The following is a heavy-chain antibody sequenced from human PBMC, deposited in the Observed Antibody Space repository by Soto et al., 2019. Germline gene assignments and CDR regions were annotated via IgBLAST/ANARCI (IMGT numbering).Heavy chain of an antibody. CDR1: GGSISSGGYY. D-gene: IGHD3-22*01. CDR3: ARSRAYYYDSSGYPDAFDI. J-gene: IGHJ3*02. V-gene: IGHV4-31*03. CDR2: IYYSGST. Sequence: TLSLTCTVCGGSISSGGYYWSWIRQHPGKGLEWIGYIYYSGSTYYNPSLKSRVTISVDTSKNQFSLKLSSVTAADTAVYYCARSRAYYYDSSGYPDAFDIWGQGTMVTV.